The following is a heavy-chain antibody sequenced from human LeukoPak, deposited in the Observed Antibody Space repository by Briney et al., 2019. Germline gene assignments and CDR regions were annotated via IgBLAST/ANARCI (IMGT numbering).Heavy chain of an antibody. D-gene: IGHD6-25*01. CDR2: IYYTGNT. V-gene: IGHV4-61*01. CDR3: ARETWTAAAIDY. Sequence: SETLSLTCTVSGGSVSSGSSYWSWIRQPPGKGLEWIGGIYYTGNTNYNPSLKSRVTMSVDTSKNQFSLKLSSVTAADTAVYYCARETWTAAAIDYWGQGTLVTVSS. J-gene: IGHJ4*02. CDR1: GGSVSSGSSY.